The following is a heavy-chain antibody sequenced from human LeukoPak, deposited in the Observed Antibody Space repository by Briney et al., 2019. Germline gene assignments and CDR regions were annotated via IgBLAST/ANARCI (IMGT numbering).Heavy chain of an antibody. CDR1: GFTVSSNY. J-gene: IGHJ3*02. Sequence: GGSLRLSCAASGFTVSSNYMSWVRQAPGKGLEWVSVIYSGGSTYYADSVKGRFTISRDNSKNTLYLQMNSLRAEDTAVYYCASTTKSIAVAGPDAFDIWGQGTMVTVSS. D-gene: IGHD6-19*01. CDR2: IYSGGST. CDR3: ASTTKSIAVAGPDAFDI. V-gene: IGHV3-53*01.